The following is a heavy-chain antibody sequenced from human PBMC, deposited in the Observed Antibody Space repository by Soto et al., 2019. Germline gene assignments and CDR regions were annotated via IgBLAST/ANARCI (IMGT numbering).Heavy chain of an antibody. CDR3: ARTPYRGNLPFYYFGMDV. V-gene: IGHV3-53*01. CDR1: GFAVSNNY. J-gene: IGHJ6*02. CDR2: MYSGGST. D-gene: IGHD2-21*01. Sequence: GGSLRLSCAGPGFAVSNNYMSSVRQAPGKGLEWVSVMYSGGSTYYADSVKGRFTTSRDNSKNTLYLHMNRLRADDTAVYYCARTPYRGNLPFYYFGMDVWGQGTTVTVSS.